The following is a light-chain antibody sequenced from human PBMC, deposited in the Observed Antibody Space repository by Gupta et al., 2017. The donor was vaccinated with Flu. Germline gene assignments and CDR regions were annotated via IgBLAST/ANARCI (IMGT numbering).Light chain of an antibody. J-gene: IGLJ3*02. V-gene: IGLV7-43*01. CDR3: LCYSGGAHWV. Sequence: QPVVPQEPLLTVSPGGTVTLTCAPSTGAVTSGYYPNWFQQKPGQAPRTLIYSTTNTHTWTPARFSGSLLGGKAALTLSGGQSEGEAEYYCLCYSGGAHWVFYVGTKVTVL. CDR1: TGAVTSGYY. CDR2: STT.